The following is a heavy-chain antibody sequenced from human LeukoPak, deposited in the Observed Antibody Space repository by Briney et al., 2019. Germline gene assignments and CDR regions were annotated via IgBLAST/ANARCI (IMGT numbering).Heavy chain of an antibody. D-gene: IGHD3-9*01. Sequence: PGGSLRLSCAASGFTVSSNYMSWVRQAPGKGLEWVSVIYSGGSTYYADSVKGRFTISRDNSKNTLYLQMNSLRAEDTAVYYCARDSELRYFDWLSKDYYYYGMDVWGQGTTVTVSS. CDR2: IYSGGST. V-gene: IGHV3-66*01. CDR1: GFTVSSNY. CDR3: ARDSELRYFDWLSKDYYYYGMDV. J-gene: IGHJ6*02.